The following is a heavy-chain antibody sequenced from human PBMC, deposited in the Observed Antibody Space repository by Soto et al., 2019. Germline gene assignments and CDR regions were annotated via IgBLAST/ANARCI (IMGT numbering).Heavy chain of an antibody. V-gene: IGHV3-30*18. Sequence: QVQLVESGGGVVQPGRSLRLSCAASGFTFSSYGMHWVRQAPGKGLEWVAVISYDGSNKYYADSVKGRFTISRDNSKNTLYLQMNRLRAEDTAVYYCEKDRITYFDYWGQGTLVTVSS. CDR1: GFTFSSYG. CDR2: ISYDGSNK. D-gene: IGHD3-16*01. CDR3: EKDRITYFDY. J-gene: IGHJ4*02.